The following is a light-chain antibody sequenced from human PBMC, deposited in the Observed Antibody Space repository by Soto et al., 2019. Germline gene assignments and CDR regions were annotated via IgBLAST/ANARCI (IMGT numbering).Light chain of an antibody. V-gene: IGKV1-39*01. J-gene: IGKJ1*01. CDR1: QSISNY. CDR3: QQSYSTPT. Sequence: DIQMTQSPSSLSASVGDRVTITCRASQSISNYLSWYQQKPGKVPNLLIYAASSLQSGVPSRFSCSGSGTDFTLTIGSLQPEDFATYYCQQSYSTPTFGQGTKVEIK. CDR2: AAS.